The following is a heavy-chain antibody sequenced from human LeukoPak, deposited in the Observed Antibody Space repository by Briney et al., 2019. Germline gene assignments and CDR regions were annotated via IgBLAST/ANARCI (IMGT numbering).Heavy chain of an antibody. J-gene: IGHJ4*02. Sequence: SETLSLTCTVSGGSISSYYWGWIRQPAGKGLEWIGRIYTSGSTNYNPSLKSRVTMSVDTSKNQFSLKLSSVTAADTAVDHCARVSSEQWLVPDGPLDYWGQGTLVTVSS. V-gene: IGHV4-4*07. CDR2: IYTSGST. CDR1: GGSISSYY. CDR3: ARVSSEQWLVPDGPLDY. D-gene: IGHD6-19*01.